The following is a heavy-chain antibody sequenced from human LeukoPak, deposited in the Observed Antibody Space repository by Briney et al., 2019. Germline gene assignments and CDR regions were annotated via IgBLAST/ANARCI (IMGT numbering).Heavy chain of an antibody. Sequence: SETLSLTCAVYGGSFSGYYWSWIRQPPGKGLEWIGEINHRGSTNYNPSLKSRVTISVDTSKNQFSLRLSSVTAADTAVYYCASSGWYEGGIDWGQGTLVTVSS. CDR3: ASSGWYEGGID. CDR2: INHRGST. CDR1: GGSFSGYY. V-gene: IGHV4-34*01. J-gene: IGHJ4*02. D-gene: IGHD6-19*01.